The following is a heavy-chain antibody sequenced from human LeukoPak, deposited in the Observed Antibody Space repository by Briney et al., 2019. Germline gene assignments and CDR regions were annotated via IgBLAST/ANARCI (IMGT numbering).Heavy chain of an antibody. CDR2: IYYSGST. CDR3: GRGGHSISSYWFDP. V-gene: IGHV4-59*11. Sequence: PSETLSLTCTVFGASISSHYWSWTRQPPGKGLEWIGYIYYSGSTSYNPSLKSRVTISIETSKNQFSLKLTTVTAADTAVYYCGRGGHSISSYWFDPWGQGTLVTVSS. J-gene: IGHJ5*02. D-gene: IGHD6-6*01. CDR1: GASISSHY.